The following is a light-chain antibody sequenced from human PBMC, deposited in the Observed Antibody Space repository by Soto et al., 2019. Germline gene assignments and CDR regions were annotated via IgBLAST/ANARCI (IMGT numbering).Light chain of an antibody. CDR1: QSVSNN. Sequence: TQSPGTLSLSPGERATLSRRASQSVSNNLTWYQQKPGQPPRLLIYGASTRATGVPGRFSGSGSGTEFTLTISSLQSEDFAVYYCQQYNDWWTFGQGTKVDIK. J-gene: IGKJ1*01. V-gene: IGKV3-15*01. CDR2: GAS. CDR3: QQYNDWWT.